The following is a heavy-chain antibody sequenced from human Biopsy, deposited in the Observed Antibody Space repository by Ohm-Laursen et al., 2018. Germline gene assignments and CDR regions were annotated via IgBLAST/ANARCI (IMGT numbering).Heavy chain of an antibody. CDR2: IHYTGSPI. Sequence: LRLSCTASGFTFTSYEMNWVRQASGKGLEWVANIHYTGSPIYYADSVRGRFTISRDNGEYSLFLQMNSLRVDDTAVYYCARRIPLYGMDVWGQGTTVTVSS. D-gene: IGHD2-2*02. CDR3: ARRIPLYGMDV. V-gene: IGHV3-48*03. CDR1: GFTFTSYE. J-gene: IGHJ6*02.